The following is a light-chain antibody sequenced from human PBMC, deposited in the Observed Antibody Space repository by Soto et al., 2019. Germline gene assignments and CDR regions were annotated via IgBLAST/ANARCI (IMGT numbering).Light chain of an antibody. J-gene: IGLJ1*01. CDR3: CSYAGRYTYV. CDR1: SGDVGGYNY. Sequence: QSALTQPRSVSGSPGQSVTISCSGTSGDVGGYNYVSWYQQHPGKAPKLMIYDVSKRPSGVPDRFSGSKSGNTASLTISGLQAEDEADYYCCSYAGRYTYVXGTGTRSPS. V-gene: IGLV2-11*01. CDR2: DVS.